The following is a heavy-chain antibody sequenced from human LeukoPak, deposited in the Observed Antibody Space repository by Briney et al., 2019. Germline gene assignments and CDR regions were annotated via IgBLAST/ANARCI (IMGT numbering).Heavy chain of an antibody. Sequence: GESLKISCQGSGYSFTSYWIGWVRQMPGKGLEWIGIIYPSDSDIRYSPSFQGQVTISADKSISTAYLQWSSLKASDTSMYYCARLSGGTLYNDWFDPWGQGTLVTVSS. V-gene: IGHV5-51*01. CDR2: IYPSDSDI. CDR3: ARLSGGTLYNDWFDP. J-gene: IGHJ5*02. CDR1: GYSFTSYW. D-gene: IGHD2-15*01.